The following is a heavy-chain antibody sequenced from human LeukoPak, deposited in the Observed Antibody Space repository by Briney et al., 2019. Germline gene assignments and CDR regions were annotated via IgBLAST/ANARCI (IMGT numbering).Heavy chain of an antibody. J-gene: IGHJ4*02. CDR3: ASTPLPIAAAGSLLYYFDY. CDR2: IYTSGST. CDR1: GYSISSGYY. V-gene: IGHV4-4*07. D-gene: IGHD6-13*01. Sequence: PSETLSLTCTVSGYSISSGYYWGWIRQPAGKGLEWIGRIYTSGSTNYNPSLKSRVTMSVDTSKNQFSLKLSSVTAADTAVYYCASTPLPIAAAGSLLYYFDYWGQGTLVTVSS.